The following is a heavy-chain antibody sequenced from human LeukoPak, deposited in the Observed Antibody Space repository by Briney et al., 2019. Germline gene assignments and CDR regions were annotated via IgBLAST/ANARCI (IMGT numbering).Heavy chain of an antibody. J-gene: IGHJ4*02. CDR3: TRGRRATHDY. CDR1: GFTFGDYA. Sequence: SGGSLRLSCTASGFTFGDYAMSWVRQAPGKGLEWVGFIRSKAYGGTTEYAASVKGRFTISRDDSKSIAYLQMNSLKTEDTAVYYCTRGRRATHDYWGQGTLVTVSS. CDR2: IRSKAYGGTT. D-gene: IGHD1-26*01. V-gene: IGHV3-49*04.